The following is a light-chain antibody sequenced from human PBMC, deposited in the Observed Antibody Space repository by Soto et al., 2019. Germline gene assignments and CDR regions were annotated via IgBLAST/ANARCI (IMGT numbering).Light chain of an antibody. CDR2: GIS. CDR3: QQYNKWPIT. CDR1: QSVHTN. Sequence: EIVITQSPTTLSVSPVERSTLSCRASQSVHTNLAWYQHKPGQAPRLLIYGISTRATGVPARFSGSASGTEFTLTISSLQSEDSAFYYCQQYNKWPITFGQGTRMEI. J-gene: IGKJ5*01. V-gene: IGKV3-15*01.